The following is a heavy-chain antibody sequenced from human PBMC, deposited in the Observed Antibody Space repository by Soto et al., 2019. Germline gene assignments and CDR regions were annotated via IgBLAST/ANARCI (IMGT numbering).Heavy chain of an antibody. CDR2: SYSDGTT. V-gene: IGHV4-4*07. Sequence: SETMVPTCTVGGGSISGYCWCWVRQPAGKGLEWVGRSYSDGTTNYSPSLKSRVTMPLDTSKDQFSLHLNSVTAADTAVYYCARGVKGYGGMDVWGQGTTVT. CDR1: GGSISGYC. CDR3: ARGVKGYGGMDV. D-gene: IGHD6-13*01. J-gene: IGHJ6*02.